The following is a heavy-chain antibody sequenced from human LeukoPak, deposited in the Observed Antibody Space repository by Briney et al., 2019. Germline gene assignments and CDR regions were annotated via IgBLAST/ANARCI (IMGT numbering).Heavy chain of an antibody. V-gene: IGHV3-74*01. J-gene: IGHJ4*02. CDR2: IASDGSST. D-gene: IGHD4-23*01. Sequence: PTGGSLRLSCAASGFTFSSYWMNWVRQAPGKGLVWVSRIASDGSSTTYADSVKGRFSISRDNAKNTLYLQMNSLRVEDTAVYYCARGRPHGNDYWGQGTPVTVSS. CDR1: GFTFSSYW. CDR3: ARGRPHGNDY.